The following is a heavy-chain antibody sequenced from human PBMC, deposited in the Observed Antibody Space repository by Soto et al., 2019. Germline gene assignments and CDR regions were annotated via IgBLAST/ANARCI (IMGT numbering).Heavy chain of an antibody. Sequence: EVQLVESGGGLVQPGRSLRLSCSASGFTFDEYAMHWVRQALGKGLEWVSGISWNSGSIGYADSVKGRFTISRDNAKSSLYLQMNSLRAEDTALYYCAKDWDYDSSGDFDYWGQGTLVTVSS. CDR1: GFTFDEYA. D-gene: IGHD3-22*01. J-gene: IGHJ4*02. V-gene: IGHV3-9*01. CDR2: ISWNSGSI. CDR3: AKDWDYDSSGDFDY.